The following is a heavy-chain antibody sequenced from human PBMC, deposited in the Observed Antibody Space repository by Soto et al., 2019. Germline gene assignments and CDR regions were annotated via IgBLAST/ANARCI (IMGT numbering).Heavy chain of an antibody. CDR2: IYPGDSDT. CDR3: ARRPFSSSWSYYFDY. Sequence: PGESLKISCKGSGYSFTSYWIGWMRQMPGKGLEWMGIIYPGDSDTRYSPSFQGQVTISADKSISTAYLQWSSLKASDTAMYYCARRPFSSSWSYYFDYWGQGTLVTVSS. D-gene: IGHD6-13*01. V-gene: IGHV5-51*01. CDR1: GYSFTSYW. J-gene: IGHJ4*02.